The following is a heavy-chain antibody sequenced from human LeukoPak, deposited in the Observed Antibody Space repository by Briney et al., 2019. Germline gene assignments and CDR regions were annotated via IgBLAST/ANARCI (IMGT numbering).Heavy chain of an antibody. CDR1: GFTFSSYA. Sequence: GGSLRLSCSASGFTFSSYAMSWVRQAPGKGLEWVSTIGDSGRSTYYADSVKGRFTISRDNSKNTLYLQMNSLRTEDTAVYYCAKAVYDVLTGIDYWGQGTLVTVSS. CDR3: AKAVYDVLTGIDY. V-gene: IGHV3-23*01. J-gene: IGHJ4*02. D-gene: IGHD3-9*01. CDR2: IGDSGRST.